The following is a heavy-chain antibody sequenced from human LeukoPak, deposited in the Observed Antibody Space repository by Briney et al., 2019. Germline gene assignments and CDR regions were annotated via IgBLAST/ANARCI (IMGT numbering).Heavy chain of an antibody. CDR2: VHHTGTT. CDR1: FPVTNGFH. CDR3: AKGIPFDF. V-gene: IGHV4-38-2*02. J-gene: IGHJ4*02. Sequence: PSETLSLTCSVSFPVTNGFHWAWIRQPPGKGLEFMGYVHHTGTTSYNPSLNSRVTISVDTSKYQFSLRLTSVTAADTAVYFCAKGIPFDFWGQGRLVTVSS. D-gene: IGHD2-2*02.